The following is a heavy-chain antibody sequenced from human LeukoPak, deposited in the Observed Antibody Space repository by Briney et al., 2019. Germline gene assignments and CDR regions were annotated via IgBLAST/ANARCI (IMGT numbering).Heavy chain of an antibody. V-gene: IGHV4-34*01. D-gene: IGHD2-2*01. CDR3: ARGLVTLQRFVVVPAAYGMDV. CDR2: INHSRST. CDR1: GGSFSGYY. J-gene: IGHJ6*02. Sequence: SETLSLTCAVYGGSFSGYYWSWIRQPPGKGLEWIGEINHSRSTNYNPSLKSRVTISVDTSKNQFSLKLSSVTAADTAVYYCARGLVTLQRFVVVPAAYGMDVWGQGTTVTVSS.